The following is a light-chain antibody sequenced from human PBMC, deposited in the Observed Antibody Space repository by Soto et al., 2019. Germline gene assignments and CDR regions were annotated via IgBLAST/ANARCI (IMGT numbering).Light chain of an antibody. J-gene: IGLJ3*02. CDR2: SNN. CDR3: AAWDDSLNGRGV. CDR1: SSNIGSNT. V-gene: IGLV1-44*01. Sequence: QSVLTQPPSASGTPGQRVTISCSGSSSNIGSNTVNWYQQLPGTAPKLLIYSNNQRPSGLPDRFSGSRSGTSASLAISGLQSEDEGDYYCAAWDDSLNGRGVFGGGTQLTVL.